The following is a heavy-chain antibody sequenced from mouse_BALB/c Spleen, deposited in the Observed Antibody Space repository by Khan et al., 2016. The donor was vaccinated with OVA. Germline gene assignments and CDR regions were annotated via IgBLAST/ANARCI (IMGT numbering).Heavy chain of an antibody. J-gene: IGHJ2*01. Sequence: EVQLQESGPGLVKPSQSLSLTCTVTGYSITSDYAWNWIRQFPGNKLEWMGYISYSGRTSSHPSLKSRISITRDTSKNQFFLKLNSVTTEDAATYYCARSVTITTVVATDFDYWGQGTTLTVSS. CDR1: GYSITSDYA. V-gene: IGHV3-2*02. CDR3: ARSVTITTVVATDFDY. D-gene: IGHD1-1*01. CDR2: ISYSGRT.